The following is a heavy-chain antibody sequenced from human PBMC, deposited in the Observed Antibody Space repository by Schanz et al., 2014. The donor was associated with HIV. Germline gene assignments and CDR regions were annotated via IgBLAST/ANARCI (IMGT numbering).Heavy chain of an antibody. V-gene: IGHV3-23*04. CDR2: ISISGETT. CDR3: ANEEVPNDY. CDR1: GFTFSSYA. J-gene: IGHJ4*02. Sequence: VQLVESGGGLVKPGGSLRLSCAASGFTFSSYAMHWVRQAPGKGLEWVSGISISGETTYYADSVKGRFTISRDNSKNTLYLQMNSLRVEDTAVYYCANEEVPNDYWGQGTLVTVSS.